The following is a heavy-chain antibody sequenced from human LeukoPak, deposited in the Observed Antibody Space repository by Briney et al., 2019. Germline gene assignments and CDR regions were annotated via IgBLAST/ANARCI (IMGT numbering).Heavy chain of an antibody. D-gene: IGHD1-14*01. CDR3: AREAATEPHYYYYMDV. V-gene: IGHV4-34*01. Sequence: SSETLSLTCAVYGGSFSGYYWSWIRQSPGKGLEWIGEINHSGSTYYNPSLKSRVTMSVDTSKNQFSLNLSSVTAADTAVYYCAREAATEPHYYYYMDVWGKGTTVTVSS. CDR1: GGSFSGYY. CDR2: INHSGST. J-gene: IGHJ6*03.